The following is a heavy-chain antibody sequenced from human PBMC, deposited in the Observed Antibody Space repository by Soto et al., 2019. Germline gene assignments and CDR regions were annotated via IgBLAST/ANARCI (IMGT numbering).Heavy chain of an antibody. CDR2: MNPNSGNT. D-gene: IGHD6-19*01. CDR3: ARGPGRGWPDPPPSSDY. CDR1: GYTFTSYD. J-gene: IGHJ4*02. Sequence: QVQLVQSGAEVKKPGASVKVSCKASGYTFTSYDINWVRQATGQGLEWMGWMNPNSGNTGYAQKFQGRVTMTRNTSISTAYMELSSLRSEDTAVYYCARGPGRGWPDPPPSSDYWGQGTLVTVSS. V-gene: IGHV1-8*01.